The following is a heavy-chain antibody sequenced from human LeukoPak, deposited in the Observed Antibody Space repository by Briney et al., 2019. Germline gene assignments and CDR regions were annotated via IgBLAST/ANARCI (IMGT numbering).Heavy chain of an antibody. D-gene: IGHD3-10*01. V-gene: IGHV4-4*07. CDR1: GGSISSYY. J-gene: IGHJ4*02. CDR3: AREVTTYYYGSTLSSAGYFDY. CDR2: IYTSGST. Sequence: PSETLSLTCTVSGGSISSYYWSWIRQSAGKGLEWIGRIYTSGSTNYSPSLKSRVTMSVDTSKNQFSLKLSSVTAADTAVYYCAREVTTYYYGSTLSSAGYFDYWGQGTLVTVSS.